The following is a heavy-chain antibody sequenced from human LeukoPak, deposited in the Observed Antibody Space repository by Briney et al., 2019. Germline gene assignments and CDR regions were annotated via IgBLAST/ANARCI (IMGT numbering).Heavy chain of an antibody. CDR1: GGTFSSYA. D-gene: IGHD3-22*01. CDR3: ARGYYYDSSGPFGP. J-gene: IGHJ5*02. Sequence: GASVKVSCKASGGTFSSYAISWVRQAPGQGLEWMGRIIPILGIANYAQKFQGRVTITADKSTSTAYMELSSLRSEDTAVYYCARGYYYDSSGPFGPWGQGTLVTVSS. V-gene: IGHV1-69*04. CDR2: IIPILGIA.